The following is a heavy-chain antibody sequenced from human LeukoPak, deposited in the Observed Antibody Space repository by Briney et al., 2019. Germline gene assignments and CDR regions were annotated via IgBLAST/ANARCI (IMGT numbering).Heavy chain of an antibody. CDR1: GFTVSSNH. J-gene: IGHJ4*02. CDR3: ARVRWGEPFDY. Sequence: PGGSLRLSCAASGFTVSSNHMSWVRQGPGKGLEWVSIIYSGGSTYYADSVRGRFTISRDNSENTLYLQMNSLRAEDTAVYYCARVRWGEPFDYWGQGTLVTVSS. V-gene: IGHV3-66*01. D-gene: IGHD3-16*01. CDR2: IYSGGST.